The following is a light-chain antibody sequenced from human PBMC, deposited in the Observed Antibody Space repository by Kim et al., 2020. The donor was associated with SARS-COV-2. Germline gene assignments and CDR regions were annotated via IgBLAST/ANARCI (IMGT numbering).Light chain of an antibody. V-gene: IGLV2-14*01. CDR2: DVS. J-gene: IGLJ3*02. CDR3: SSYTSSSTWV. Sequence: SELTQPASVSGSPGQSITISCTGTSSDVGGYNYFSWYQQHPGKAPKLMIYDVSKRPSGVSNRFSGSKSGNTASLTISGLQAEDEADYYCSSYTSSSTWV. CDR1: SSDVGGYNY.